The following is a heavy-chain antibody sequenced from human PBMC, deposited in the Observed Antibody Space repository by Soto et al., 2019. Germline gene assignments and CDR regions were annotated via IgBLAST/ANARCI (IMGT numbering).Heavy chain of an antibody. V-gene: IGHV4-59*01. CDR1: GGSISSYY. Sequence: PETLSLTCTVSGGSISSYYWIWIRQPPGEGLEWIGYIYYSGSTNYNPSLKSRVTISVDTSKNQFSLKLSSVTAADTAVYYCARYTYYDFWSGYNYYYYGMDVWGQGTTVTVSS. D-gene: IGHD3-3*01. J-gene: IGHJ6*02. CDR2: IYYSGST. CDR3: ARYTYYDFWSGYNYYYYGMDV.